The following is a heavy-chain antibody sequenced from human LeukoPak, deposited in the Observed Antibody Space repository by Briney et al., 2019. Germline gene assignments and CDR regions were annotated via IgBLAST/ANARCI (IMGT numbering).Heavy chain of an antibody. V-gene: IGHV3-23*01. CDR2: ISPSGGST. J-gene: IGHJ4*02. Sequence: PGGSLRLSCTTSGLSFSNCVMTWVRQSPGKGLEWVSSISPSGGSTFYADSVRGRFTISRDSSKNTVYLQMRSLGAEDTAAYYCAGGYSDDDFFNSWGQGTLVTVSS. CDR3: AGGYSDDDFFNS. CDR1: GLSFSNCV. D-gene: IGHD5-12*01.